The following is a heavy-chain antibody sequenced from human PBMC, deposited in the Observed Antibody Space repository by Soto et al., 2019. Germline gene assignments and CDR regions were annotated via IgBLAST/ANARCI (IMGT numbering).Heavy chain of an antibody. CDR3: AAWAEGATEVH. D-gene: IGHD2-15*01. Sequence: PGGSLRLSCAPSGFTFDAYALHSVRQAQGKGLXWASXXXWXSXXXGXXXXVEGRFTIWRDNSKAMLDLQMNSLRAQDTAVYYCAAWAEGATEVHWGQGTLVRVSS. V-gene: IGHV3-9*01. J-gene: IGHJ4*02. CDR2: XXWXSXXX. CDR1: GFTFDAYA.